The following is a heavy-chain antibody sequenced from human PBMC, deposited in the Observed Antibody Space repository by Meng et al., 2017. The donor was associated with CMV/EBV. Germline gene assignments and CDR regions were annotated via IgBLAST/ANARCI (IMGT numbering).Heavy chain of an antibody. V-gene: IGHV1-46*01. CDR2: INPSGGST. J-gene: IGHJ6*02. CDR3: AREKANIEDYGDPYYYYGMDV. CDR1: GYTFTSYY. D-gene: IGHD4-17*01. Sequence: ASVKVSCKASGYTFTSYYMRWVRQAPGQGLEWMGIINPSGGSTSYAQKLRGRVTMTRDTSTSTVYMELSSLRSEDTAVYYCAREKANIEDYGDPYYYYGMDVWGQGTTVTVSS.